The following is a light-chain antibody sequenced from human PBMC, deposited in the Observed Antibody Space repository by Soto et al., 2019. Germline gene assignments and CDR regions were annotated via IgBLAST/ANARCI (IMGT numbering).Light chain of an antibody. J-gene: IGKJ5*01. V-gene: IGKV3-20*01. CDR3: QQYHHWPPIT. CDR2: GAS. CDR1: QSVSNRY. Sequence: EIVLTQSPGTLSLTPGERATLSCWASQSVSNRYLAWYQQKPGQAPRLLIYGASSRATGIPDRFSGSGSGTEFTLTISSLQSEDFAVYYCQQYHHWPPITFCQGARLEIK.